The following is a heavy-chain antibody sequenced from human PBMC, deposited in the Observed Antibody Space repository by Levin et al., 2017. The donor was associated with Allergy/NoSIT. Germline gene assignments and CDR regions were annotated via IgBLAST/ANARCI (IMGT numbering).Heavy chain of an antibody. Sequence: SESLSLTCVVYFFFFLFSSLTWIRQAPAKGLEWIGEISQSGRTNYNPSLESRAAISLPPSKKQVSLKLNSVTAADTAVYYCARHDCTRARCRDFDSWGQGTPVTVSS. CDR1: FFFFLFSS. J-gene: IGHJ4*02. D-gene: IGHD2-8*02. V-gene: IGHV4-34*01. CDR3: ARHDCTRARCRDFDS. CDR2: ISQSGRT.